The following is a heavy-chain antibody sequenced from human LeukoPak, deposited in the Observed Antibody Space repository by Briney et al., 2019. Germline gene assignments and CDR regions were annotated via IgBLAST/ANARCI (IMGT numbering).Heavy chain of an antibody. V-gene: IGHV3-30-3*01. CDR1: GFTFSTYA. Sequence: GGSLRLSCAASGFTFSTYAMHWVRQAPGKGLEWVAVLSYDGSTKYYADSLKGRFTISRDNAKNTLYLQMNSLRAEDTAVYYCARDLDYGGRSNFDHWGQGTLVTVSS. J-gene: IGHJ4*02. CDR2: LSYDGSTK. D-gene: IGHD4-23*01. CDR3: ARDLDYGGRSNFDH.